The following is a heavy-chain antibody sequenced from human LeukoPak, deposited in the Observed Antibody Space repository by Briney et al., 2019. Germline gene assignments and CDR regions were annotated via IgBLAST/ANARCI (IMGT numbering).Heavy chain of an antibody. CDR2: ISSSSSTI. CDR1: GFTFSSYS. V-gene: IGHV3-48*01. D-gene: IGHD3-22*01. J-gene: IGHJ3*02. CDR3: ARVDTMIVVDLDAFDI. Sequence: RGSLRLSCAASGFTFSSYSMNWVRQAPGKGLEWVSYISSSSSTIYYADSVKGRFTISRDNAKNSLYLQMNSLRAEDTAVYYCARVDTMIVVDLDAFDIWGQGTMVTVSS.